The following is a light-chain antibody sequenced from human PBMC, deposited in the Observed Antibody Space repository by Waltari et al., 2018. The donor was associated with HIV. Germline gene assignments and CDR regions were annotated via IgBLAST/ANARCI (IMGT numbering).Light chain of an antibody. CDR2: SDN. V-gene: IGLV1-44*01. Sequence: QSVLTQPPSASGTPGQRVTISCSGSSSNIGSNAVNWYQQVPGTAPKLLIYSDNQRPSGVPDRFSGYKSGTSASLAISGLQSEDEANYYCAAWDDSLNGPLFGGGTKLTVL. CDR3: AAWDDSLNGPL. CDR1: SSNIGSNA. J-gene: IGLJ3*02.